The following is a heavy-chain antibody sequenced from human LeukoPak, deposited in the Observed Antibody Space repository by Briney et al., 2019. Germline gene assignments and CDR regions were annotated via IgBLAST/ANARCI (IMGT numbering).Heavy chain of an antibody. CDR3: AKDMELAS. D-gene: IGHD1-26*01. Sequence: GGSLRLSCAASGFTFSGYAMHWVRQAPGQGLEWLAEISYDGNNKYYADSVEGRFTISRDNSKNTLYLQMNNLRGEDTAEYYCAKDMELASWGQGTLVTVSS. J-gene: IGHJ5*02. V-gene: IGHV3-30-3*02. CDR1: GFTFSGYA. CDR2: ISYDGNNK.